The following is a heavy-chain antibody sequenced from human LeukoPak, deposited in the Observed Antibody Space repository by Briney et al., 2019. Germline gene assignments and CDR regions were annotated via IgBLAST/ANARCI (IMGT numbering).Heavy chain of an antibody. J-gene: IGHJ4*02. CDR1: GFTFSSYA. D-gene: IGHD2-21*02. Sequence: GGSLRLSCAASGFTFSSYAMSWVRQAPGKGLEWVSSISGTSSYIYYADSVQGRFTVSRDNAKNSLYLQMNSLTAEDTAVYYCARGGGYCGGDCYGIDYWGQGALVTVSS. V-gene: IGHV3-21*01. CDR2: ISGTSSYI. CDR3: ARGGGYCGGDCYGIDY.